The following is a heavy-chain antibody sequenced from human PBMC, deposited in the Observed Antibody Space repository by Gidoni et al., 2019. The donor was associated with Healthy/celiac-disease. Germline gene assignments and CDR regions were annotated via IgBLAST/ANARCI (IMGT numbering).Heavy chain of an antibody. CDR2: ISYDGSNK. J-gene: IGHJ4*02. Sequence: QVRRAEPGGGVVQPGRSLRLSCAASGFTFSSYGMHWVRQAPGKGLEWVAVISYDGSNKYYADSVKGRFTISRDNSKNTLNLQMNSLRAEDTAVYYCAKDGLGAFDYWGQGTLVTVSS. CDR1: GFTFSSYG. CDR3: AKDGLGAFDY. V-gene: IGHV3-30*18.